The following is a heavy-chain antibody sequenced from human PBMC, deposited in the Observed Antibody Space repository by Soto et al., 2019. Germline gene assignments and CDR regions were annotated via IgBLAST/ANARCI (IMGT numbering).Heavy chain of an antibody. Sequence: QVQLQESGPGLVKPSQTLSVTCTVSGGSISSGGYYWSWIRQHPWKGLEWIGYIYYSGSTYYNPSLKSRVTISVDTSKIQFSLKLSSVTAAYTALYYCAIDGWTTVTRGDWFDPWGQVCLLTVSS. CDR1: GGSISSGGYY. J-gene: IGHJ5*02. V-gene: IGHV4-31*03. D-gene: IGHD4-4*01. CDR2: IYYSGST. CDR3: AIDGWTTVTRGDWFDP.